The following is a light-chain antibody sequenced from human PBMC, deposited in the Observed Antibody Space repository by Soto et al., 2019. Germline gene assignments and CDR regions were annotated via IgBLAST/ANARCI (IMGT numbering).Light chain of an antibody. Sequence: IRLKQSPGTLSLSPGERATLSCRASQSVSSSYLAWYQQKPGQAPRLLIYGASSRATGIPDRFSGSGSGTDFTLTISRLEPEDFAVYYCQQYGSSPRTFGQGTKVDIK. J-gene: IGKJ1*01. CDR3: QQYGSSPRT. CDR1: QSVSSSY. V-gene: IGKV3-20*01. CDR2: GAS.